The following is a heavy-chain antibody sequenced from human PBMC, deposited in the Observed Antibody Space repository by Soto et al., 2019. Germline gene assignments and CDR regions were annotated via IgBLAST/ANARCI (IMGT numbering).Heavy chain of an antibody. CDR3: AKDVGPAGHGDGDGPLDY. CDR2: ISYDGSNK. V-gene: IGHV3-30*18. D-gene: IGHD2-2*01. Sequence: GGSLRLSCAASGFTFSSYGMHWVRQAPGKGLEWVAVISYDGSNKYYADSVKGRFTISRDNSKNTLYLQMNSLRAEDTAVYYCAKDVGPAGHGDGDGPLDYWGQGTLVTVSS. CDR1: GFTFSSYG. J-gene: IGHJ4*02.